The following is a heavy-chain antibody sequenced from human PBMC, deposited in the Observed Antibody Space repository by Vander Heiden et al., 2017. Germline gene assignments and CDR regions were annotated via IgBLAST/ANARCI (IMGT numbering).Heavy chain of an antibody. D-gene: IGHD2-8*01. J-gene: IGHJ4*02. Sequence: QVQLVESGGGVVQPGRSLRLSCAASGFTFSSYAMHWVRQAPGKGLEWVAVISYDGSNKYYADSVKGRFTISRDNSKNTLYLQMNSLRAEDTAVYYCARTHGKMYAIPGIDYWGQGTLVTVSS. CDR1: GFTFSSYA. CDR2: ISYDGSNK. CDR3: ARTHGKMYAIPGIDY. V-gene: IGHV3-30-3*01.